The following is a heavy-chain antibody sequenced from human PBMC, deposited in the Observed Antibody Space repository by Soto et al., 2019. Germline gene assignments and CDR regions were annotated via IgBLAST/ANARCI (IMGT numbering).Heavy chain of an antibody. J-gene: IGHJ4*02. D-gene: IGHD3-10*01. Sequence: QVQLVESGGGVVQPGRSLRLSCAASGFSFSTYGMHWGRQAPGQGLGWVAVIWYDGSNKYYADSVKGRFTISRDNSKNTMYLQLNSLRAEDTAVYYCARERLESAFGRGGDYWGQGTLVTVSS. CDR3: ARERLESAFGRGGDY. V-gene: IGHV3-33*01. CDR1: GFSFSTYG. CDR2: IWYDGSNK.